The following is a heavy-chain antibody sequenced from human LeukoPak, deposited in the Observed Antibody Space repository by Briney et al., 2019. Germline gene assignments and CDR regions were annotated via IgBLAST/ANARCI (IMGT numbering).Heavy chain of an antibody. CDR1: GFTLTTYT. Sequence: GGSLRLSCVVTGFTLTTYTIYWVRQAPGKGLEWVAIISYDENNKYYADSVKGRFTISRDNNKDTVFLQMNNLRSEDTALYYCAKDGGLWVSAHWGDSWGRGTLVTVSS. J-gene: IGHJ4*02. CDR2: ISYDENNK. D-gene: IGHD7-27*01. V-gene: IGHV3-30-3*01. CDR3: AKDGGLWVSAHWGDS.